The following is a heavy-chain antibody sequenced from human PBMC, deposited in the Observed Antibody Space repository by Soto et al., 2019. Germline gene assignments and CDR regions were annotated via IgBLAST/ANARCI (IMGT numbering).Heavy chain of an antibody. CDR3: AKGTFGGVIAPLDY. CDR1: GFTFSSYA. V-gene: IGHV3-23*01. Sequence: GGSLRLSCAASGFTFSSYAMSWVRQAPGKGLEWVSAISGSGGSTYYADSVKGRFTISRDNSKNTLYLQMNSLRAEDTAVYYCAKGTFGGVIAPLDYWGQGTLVTVSS. CDR2: ISGSGGST. D-gene: IGHD3-16*02. J-gene: IGHJ4*02.